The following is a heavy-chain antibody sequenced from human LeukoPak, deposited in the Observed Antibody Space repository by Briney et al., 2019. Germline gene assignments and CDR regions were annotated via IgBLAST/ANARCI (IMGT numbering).Heavy chain of an antibody. J-gene: IGHJ4*02. D-gene: IGHD3-22*01. Sequence: GRSLRLSCAPSGFTSSSHGMHWVRQAPGKGLGWGAVILDDGSNKYHTDSVKGRFTISRDNSKNTLYLQMHSLRAEDTDVYYCARDSPYYYDGMWYCDYWGQGTLVSVSS. CDR2: ILDDGSNK. CDR1: GFTSSSHG. CDR3: ARDSPYYYDGMWYCDY. V-gene: IGHV3-30*03.